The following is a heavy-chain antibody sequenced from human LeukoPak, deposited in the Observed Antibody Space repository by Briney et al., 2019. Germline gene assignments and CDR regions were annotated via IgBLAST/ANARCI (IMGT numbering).Heavy chain of an antibody. CDR3: AAGGYYGSGAFHI. V-gene: IGHV4-59*01. CDR2: ISYSGST. CDR1: GGSINSYY. J-gene: IGHJ3*02. D-gene: IGHD3-10*01. Sequence: PSETLSLTCTVSGGSINSYYWTWIRQPPGKGLEWIGYISYSGSTNYNPSLKSRVTISEDTFKTQFHLRLRSVTAADTAVYYCAAGGYYGSGAFHIWGQGTTVTVSS.